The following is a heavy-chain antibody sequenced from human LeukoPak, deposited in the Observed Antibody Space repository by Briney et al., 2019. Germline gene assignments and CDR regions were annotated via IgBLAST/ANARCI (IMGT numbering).Heavy chain of an antibody. CDR2: ISSDGTKK. D-gene: IGHD2-15*01. Sequence: PGRSLRLSCAASVFRFSDYGMHWVRHAPGRGLEGVAVISSDGTKKAYADSVKGRFTIFRDNSENTLYLQMSSLRAEDTAAYYCAKRRDYCSGGSCYSLDYWGQGTLVTVSS. CDR1: VFRFSDYG. V-gene: IGHV3-30*18. J-gene: IGHJ4*02. CDR3: AKRRDYCSGGSCYSLDY.